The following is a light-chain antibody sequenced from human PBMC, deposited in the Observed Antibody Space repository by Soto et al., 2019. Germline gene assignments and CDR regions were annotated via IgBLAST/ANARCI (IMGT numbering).Light chain of an antibody. CDR3: QQYSDWPPT. CDR2: GAS. J-gene: IGKJ1*01. Sequence: VLTQSPGTLSLSPGERATLSCRASQSVSSNLAWYQQKPGQAPRLLINGASTRATGIPARFSGSGSGTEFSLTISSLQSEDFAVYYCQQYSDWPPTFGQGTKVDIK. CDR1: QSVSSN. V-gene: IGKV3-15*01.